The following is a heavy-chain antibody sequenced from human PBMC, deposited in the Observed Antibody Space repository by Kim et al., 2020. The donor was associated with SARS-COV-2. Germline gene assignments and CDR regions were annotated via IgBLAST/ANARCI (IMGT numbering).Heavy chain of an antibody. CDR2: IYFTGSS. J-gene: IGHJ5*02. CDR1: GGSISSHY. Sequence: SETLSLTCSVSGGSISSHYWSWIRRPPGEGLELVGYIYFTGSSNYYPSLKSRVTISVDTSKNQFFLKVTSVTAADTAVYYCARGPSAWRFDPWGQGTLVIVSS. CDR3: ARGPSAWRFDP. V-gene: IGHV4-59*11. D-gene: IGHD6-19*01.